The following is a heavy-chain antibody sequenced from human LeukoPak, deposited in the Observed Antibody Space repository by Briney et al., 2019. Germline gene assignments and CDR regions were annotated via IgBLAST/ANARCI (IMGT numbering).Heavy chain of an antibody. CDR3: ARAKHDNRNWFDP. J-gene: IGHJ5*02. D-gene: IGHD1-14*01. CDR1: GGSISSGDYY. Sequence: SETLSLTCTVSGGSISSGDYYWRWIRQPPGKGLEWIGYIYYSGTTYYNPSLKGRVTISIDTSKNQFSLKLSSVTAADTAVYYCARAKHDNRNWFDPWGQGTLVTISS. CDR2: IYYSGTT. V-gene: IGHV4-30-4*01.